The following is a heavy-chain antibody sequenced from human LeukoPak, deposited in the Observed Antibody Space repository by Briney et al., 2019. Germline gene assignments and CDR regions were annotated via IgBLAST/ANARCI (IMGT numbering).Heavy chain of an antibody. V-gene: IGHV3-21*01. CDR3: AKAGSSGSYFDY. D-gene: IGHD2-15*01. CDR2: ISSSSSYI. CDR1: GFTFSSYS. Sequence: KTGGSLRLSCAASGFTFSSYSMNWVRQAPGKGLEWVSCISSSSSYIYYADSVKGRFTISRDNSKNTLYLQMNGLRAEDTAVYYCAKAGSSGSYFDYWGQGTLVTVSS. J-gene: IGHJ4*02.